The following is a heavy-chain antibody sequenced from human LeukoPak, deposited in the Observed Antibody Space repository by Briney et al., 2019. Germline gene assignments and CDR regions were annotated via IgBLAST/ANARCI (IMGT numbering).Heavy chain of an antibody. V-gene: IGHV3-74*01. CDR2: INTDGSST. Sequence: GRSLRLSYAASGFRFSSYGMHWVRQAPGKGLVWVSRINTDGSSTSYADSVKGRFTISRDNAKNTLYLQMNSLRAEDTAVYYCARAGGGYSYGPYYYYYYMDVWGKGTTVTVSS. CDR1: GFRFSSYG. CDR3: ARAGGGYSYGPYYYYYYMDV. D-gene: IGHD5-18*01. J-gene: IGHJ6*03.